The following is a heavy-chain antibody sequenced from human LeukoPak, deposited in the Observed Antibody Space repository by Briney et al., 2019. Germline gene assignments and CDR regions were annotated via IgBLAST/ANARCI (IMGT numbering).Heavy chain of an antibody. V-gene: IGHV3-7*01. J-gene: IGHJ4*02. Sequence: PGGSLRLSCAASGFTFSSHGMNWVRQAPGKGLEWVANIKQDGSEKYYVDSVKGRFTISRDNAKNSLYLQMNSLRAEDTAVYYCARDGPLYYFDYWGQGTLVTVSS. CDR2: IKQDGSEK. CDR3: ARDGPLYYFDY. CDR1: GFTFSSHG.